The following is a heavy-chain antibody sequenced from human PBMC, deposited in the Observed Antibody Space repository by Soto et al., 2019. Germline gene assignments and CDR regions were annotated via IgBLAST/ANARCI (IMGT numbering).Heavy chain of an antibody. CDR3: ARGTGYSSGPNDY. V-gene: IGHV4-59*01. D-gene: IGHD6-19*01. J-gene: IGHJ4*02. CDR1: GGSISSYY. CDR2: IYYSGST. Sequence: PSETLSLTCTVSGGSISSYYWSWIRQPPGKGLEWIGYIYYSGSTNYNPSLKSRVTISVDTSKNQFSLKLSSVTAADTAVYYCARGTGYSSGPNDYWGQGTLVTVS.